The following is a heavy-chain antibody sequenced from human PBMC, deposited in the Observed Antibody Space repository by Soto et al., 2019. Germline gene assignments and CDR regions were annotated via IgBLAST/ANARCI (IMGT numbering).Heavy chain of an antibody. CDR2: MYYSGVT. CDR3: AHRLPVSGPFDC. D-gene: IGHD5-12*01. J-gene: IGHJ4*02. CDR1: AASITSGGYY. Sequence: PSETLSLTCTVSAASITSGGYYWSWIRQDPGKGLEWIGYMYYSGVTWYNPSLQSRVTISVDTSKNQVVLTMTNMDPVDTATYYCAHRLPVSGPFDCWGQGTLVTVSS. V-gene: IGHV4-31*03.